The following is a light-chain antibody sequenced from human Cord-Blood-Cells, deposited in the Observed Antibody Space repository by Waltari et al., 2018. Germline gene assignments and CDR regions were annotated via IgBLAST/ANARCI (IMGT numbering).Light chain of an antibody. J-gene: IGKJ4*01. CDR3: QQSYSTPLT. CDR2: AAS. CDR1: QSISSY. Sequence: DIQMTQSPSSLSASVGERVTTTCRASQSISSYLNWYQQKPGKAPKLLIDAASSLQSGVPSRFSGSGSGTDFTLTISSLQPEDFATYYCQQSYSTPLTFGGGTKVEIK. V-gene: IGKV1-39*01.